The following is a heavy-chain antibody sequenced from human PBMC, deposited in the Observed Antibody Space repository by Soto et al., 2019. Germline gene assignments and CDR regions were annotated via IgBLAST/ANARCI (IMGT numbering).Heavy chain of an antibody. V-gene: IGHV2-70*01. CDR3: ARIQEIRWLAFDY. Sequence: DDKYYSTSLKTRLTISKDTSKNQVVLTMTNMDPVDTATYYCARIQEIRWLAFDYWGQGILVTGSS. J-gene: IGHJ4*02. D-gene: IGHD6-19*01. CDR2: DDK.